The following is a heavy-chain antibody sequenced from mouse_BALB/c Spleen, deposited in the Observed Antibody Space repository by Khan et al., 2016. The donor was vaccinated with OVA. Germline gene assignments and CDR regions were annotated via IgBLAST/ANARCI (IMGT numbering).Heavy chain of an antibody. Sequence: LVESGPELKKPGETVRISCKASGYTFTTAGMQWVQQMPGKGLKWIGWINTHSGVPKYAEDFKGRFAFSLETSASTAYLQITNLKNEDTATYFGASGYGYGWYLDVWGEGTTVTVSS. D-gene: IGHD2-2*01. J-gene: IGHJ1*01. CDR3: ASGYGYGWYLDV. CDR2: INTHSGVP. V-gene: IGHV9-4*02. CDR1: GYTFTTAG.